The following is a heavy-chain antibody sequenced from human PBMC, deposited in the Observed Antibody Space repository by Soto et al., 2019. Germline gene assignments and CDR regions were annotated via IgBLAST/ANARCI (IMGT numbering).Heavy chain of an antibody. CDR2: ISGSGDTT. D-gene: IGHD1-26*01. J-gene: IGHJ3*02. CDR3: AKDRVGRLPDAFDI. V-gene: IGHV3-23*01. CDR1: GFTFSSYA. Sequence: EVQLLESGGGLVQPGGSLRLSCAASGFTFSSYAMTWVRQAPGTGLDWVSAISGSGDTTYYADSVKGRFTISRDNSKNTLYLQMNCLRAEDTAVYYCAKDRVGRLPDAFDIWGQGTMVTVSS.